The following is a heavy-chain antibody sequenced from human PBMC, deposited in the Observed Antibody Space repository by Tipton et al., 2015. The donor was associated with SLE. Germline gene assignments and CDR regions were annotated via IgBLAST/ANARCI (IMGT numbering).Heavy chain of an antibody. Sequence: VQLVQSGGGLVKPGGSLRLSCAASGFSFSNYWIHWVRQVPGKGLVWVSHIDSDGGTTSYADAVKGPFTISRDNSKNTLYLQMNNLRDEDTAAYHCAKVGSGWYGVDYWGQRIMVTVSS. V-gene: IGHV3-74*02. CDR2: IDSDGGTT. D-gene: IGHD6-19*01. CDR3: AKVGSGWYGVDY. J-gene: IGHJ4*02. CDR1: GFSFSNYW.